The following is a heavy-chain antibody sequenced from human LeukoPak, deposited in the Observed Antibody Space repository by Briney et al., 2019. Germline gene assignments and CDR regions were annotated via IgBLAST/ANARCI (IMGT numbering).Heavy chain of an antibody. CDR2: ISYDGSNK. Sequence: GGSLRLSCAASGFTFSSYAMHWVRQAPGKGLEWVAVISYDGSNKYYADSVKGRFTISRDNSKNTLYLQMNSLRAEDTAVYYCAKVGGYWGQGTLVTVSS. V-gene: IGHV3-30-3*01. D-gene: IGHD3-16*01. CDR1: GFTFSSYA. CDR3: AKVGGY. J-gene: IGHJ4*02.